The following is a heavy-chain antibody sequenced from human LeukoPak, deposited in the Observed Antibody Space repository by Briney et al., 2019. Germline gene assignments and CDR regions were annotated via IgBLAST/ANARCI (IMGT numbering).Heavy chain of an antibody. D-gene: IGHD2-8*01. CDR3: AKDASIFCTNGVCYTTHFDY. CDR2: ISYEGRNK. J-gene: IGHJ4*02. Sequence: PGRSLKLSCAASVFTFSSYGMHWVRQAPGKGLEWVAVISYEGRNKYYADSVKGRFIISRDNSKNTLYLQMNSLTAEDTAVYYCAKDASIFCTNGVCYTTHFDYWGQGTLVTVSS. CDR1: VFTFSSYG. V-gene: IGHV3-30*18.